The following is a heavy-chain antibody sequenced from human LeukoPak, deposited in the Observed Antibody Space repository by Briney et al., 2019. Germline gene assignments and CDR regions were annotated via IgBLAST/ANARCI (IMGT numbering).Heavy chain of an antibody. CDR1: GGTFSSYA. D-gene: IGHD4-17*01. CDR2: IIPVFGTA. J-gene: IGHJ4*02. Sequence: SVKVSCKASGGTFSSYAISLVRQAPGQGLEWMGGIIPVFGTANYAQKFQGRVTITADESTSTAYMELSSLRSEDTAVNYCARLEITTVTTSDYWGQGTLVTVSS. V-gene: IGHV1-69*13. CDR3: ARLEITTVTTSDY.